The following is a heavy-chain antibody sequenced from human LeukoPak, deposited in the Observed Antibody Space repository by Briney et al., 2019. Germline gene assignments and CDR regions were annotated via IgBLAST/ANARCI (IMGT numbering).Heavy chain of an antibody. CDR2: INGDETSR. J-gene: IGHJ4*02. Sequence: GGSLRLSCTASGFTFRDYWMHWIRQTPREGLVWVSRINGDETSRAYADSVEGRFTISRDNAKNTLYMQIDSLRAEDSAIYYCARDRAEHNWTYHTLLDYWGQGTPVTVSS. CDR1: GFTFRDYW. CDR3: ARDRAEHNWTYHTLLDY. V-gene: IGHV3-74*01. D-gene: IGHD1-7*01.